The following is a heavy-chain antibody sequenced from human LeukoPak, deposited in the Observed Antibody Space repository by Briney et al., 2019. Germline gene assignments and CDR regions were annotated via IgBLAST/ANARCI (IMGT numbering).Heavy chain of an antibody. CDR3: ARAIEVGAMTPFDY. J-gene: IGHJ4*02. V-gene: IGHV4-34*01. D-gene: IGHD1-26*01. CDR2: INHSGST. Sequence: SSETLSLTCAVYGGSFSGYYWSWIRQPPGKGLEWIGEINHSGSTNYNPSLKSRVTISVDTSKNQFSLKLTSVTAADTAVYYCARAIEVGAMTPFDYWGQGTLVTVSS. CDR1: GGSFSGYY.